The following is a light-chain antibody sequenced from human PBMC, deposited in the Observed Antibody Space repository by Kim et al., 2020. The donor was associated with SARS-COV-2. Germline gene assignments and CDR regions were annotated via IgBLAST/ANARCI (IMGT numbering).Light chain of an antibody. V-gene: IGLV1-47*01. Sequence: GQSVTISWSGSSSNIGSNYVYWYQQLPGTAPKLLIYRNNQRPSGVPDRFSGSKSGTSASLAISGLRSEDEADYYCAAWDDSLSGRVFGGGTQLTVL. CDR3: AAWDDSLSGRV. CDR2: RNN. J-gene: IGLJ3*02. CDR1: SSNIGSNY.